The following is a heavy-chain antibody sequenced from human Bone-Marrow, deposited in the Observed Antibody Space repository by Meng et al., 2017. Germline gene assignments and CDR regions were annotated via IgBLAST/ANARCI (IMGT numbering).Heavy chain of an antibody. D-gene: IGHD3-22*01. CDR2: IGTAGDT. CDR3: AREHSSGYYGAFDI. Sequence: GESLKISCAASGFTFSSYDMHWVRQATGKGLEWVSAIGTAGDTYYPGSVKGRFTISRENAKNSLYLQMNSLRAGDTAVYYCAREHSSGYYGAFDIWGQGTMVTVSS. CDR1: GFTFSSYD. J-gene: IGHJ3*02. V-gene: IGHV3-13*01.